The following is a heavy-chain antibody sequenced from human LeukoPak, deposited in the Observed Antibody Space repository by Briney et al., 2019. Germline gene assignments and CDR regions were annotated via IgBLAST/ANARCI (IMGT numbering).Heavy chain of an antibody. CDR3: ARWGASDY. CDR2: INPGGGST. D-gene: IGHD3-16*01. CDR1: GCTFSSYY. V-gene: IGHV1-46*01. J-gene: IGHJ4*02. Sequence: ASVKVSCKASGCTFSSYYIQWVRQAPGQGLEWMGIINPGGGSTSYAQKFQGRVTMTRDTSSSTVYMELSSLRSEDTAVYYCARWGASDYWGQGTLVTVSS.